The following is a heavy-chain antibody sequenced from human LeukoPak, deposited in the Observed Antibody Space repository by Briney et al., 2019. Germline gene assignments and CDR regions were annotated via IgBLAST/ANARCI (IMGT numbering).Heavy chain of an antibody. Sequence: SETLSLTCTVSGGSISSYYWTWIRRPAGSGLEWIGRIYTSGTTDYNPSLRTRVTISVDASRNQFSLNLSSVTAADTAVYYCARWSGSVTARNYYCYMDVWGEGTTVTVSS. CDR1: GGSISSYY. CDR3: ARWSGSVTARNYYCYMDV. CDR2: IYTSGTT. V-gene: IGHV4-4*07. J-gene: IGHJ6*03. D-gene: IGHD6-6*01.